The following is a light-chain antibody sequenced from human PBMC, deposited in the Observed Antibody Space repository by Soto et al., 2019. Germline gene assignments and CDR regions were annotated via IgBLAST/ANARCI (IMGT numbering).Light chain of an antibody. V-gene: IGKV4-1*01. CDR2: WAS. Sequence: DIVMTQSPESLAVSLGERATINCKSSQSVFYNPNNKNYLVWYQQKPGQPPKLLIYWASTRESGVPDRFSGSGSGTDFTLTISSLQAEDVAVYYCQQYYNTPLTFGGGTKVEIK. CDR3: QQYYNTPLT. CDR1: QSVFYNPNNKNY. J-gene: IGKJ4*01.